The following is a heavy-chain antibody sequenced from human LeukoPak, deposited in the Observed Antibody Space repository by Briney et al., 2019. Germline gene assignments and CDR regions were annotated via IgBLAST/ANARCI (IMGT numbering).Heavy chain of an antibody. CDR3: AREIRQWPTYYYYGMDV. CDR2: IKQDGSDT. Sequence: GGSLRLSCAASGFTFSSYWMHWVRQAPGKGLEWLANIKQDGSDTYYADSVKGRFTISRDNAKNSVYLQMNSLRAEDTAVYYCAREIRQWPTYYYYGMDVWGKGTTVTVSS. J-gene: IGHJ6*04. CDR1: GFTFSSYW. V-gene: IGHV3-7*03. D-gene: IGHD6-19*01.